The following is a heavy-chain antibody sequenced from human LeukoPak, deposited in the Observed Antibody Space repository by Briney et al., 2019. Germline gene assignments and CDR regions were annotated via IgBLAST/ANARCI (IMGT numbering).Heavy chain of an antibody. J-gene: IGHJ5*02. CDR3: ARSEYYYDSSGYQFDP. Sequence: SETLSLTCAVYGGSFSGYYWSWIRQPPGKGLEWIGEINHSGSTNYNPSLKSRVTISVDTSKNQFSLKLSSVTAADTAVYYCARSEYYYDSSGYQFDPWGQGTLVTVSS. CDR2: INHSGST. V-gene: IGHV4-34*01. CDR1: GGSFSGYY. D-gene: IGHD3-22*01.